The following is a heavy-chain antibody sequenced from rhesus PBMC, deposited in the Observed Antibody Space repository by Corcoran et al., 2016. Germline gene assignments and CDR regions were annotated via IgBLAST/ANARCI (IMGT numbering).Heavy chain of an antibody. Sequence: QLQLQESGPGLVKPSETLSVTCAVPGGSIRSSYCSWIRQAPGKGLEWIGYIYGSGSSTNYNPSLESRVTLSVDTSKNQFSLKLSSVTAADTAVYYCARRFDYWGQGVLVTVSS. V-gene: IGHV4-169*01. CDR1: GGSIRSSY. CDR2: IYGSGSST. CDR3: ARRFDY. J-gene: IGHJ4*01.